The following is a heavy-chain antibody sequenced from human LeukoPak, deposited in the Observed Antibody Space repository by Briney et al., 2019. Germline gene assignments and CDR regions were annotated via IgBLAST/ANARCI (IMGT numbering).Heavy chain of an antibody. CDR1: GFTFDDYA. Sequence: GGSLRLSCAASGFTFDDYAMHWVRQAPGKGLEWVSGISWNSGSLGYADSVKGRFTISRDNAKNSLYLQMNSLRAEDMALYYCAAYSSSPLDAFDIWGQGTMVTVSS. D-gene: IGHD6-6*01. CDR2: ISWNSGSL. CDR3: AAYSSSPLDAFDI. V-gene: IGHV3-9*03. J-gene: IGHJ3*02.